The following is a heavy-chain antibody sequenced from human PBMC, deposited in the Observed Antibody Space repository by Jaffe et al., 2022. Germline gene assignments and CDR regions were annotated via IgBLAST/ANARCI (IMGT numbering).Heavy chain of an antibody. V-gene: IGHV3-21*01. CDR3: ARYGDNWNDVGYFDY. CDR1: GFTFSSYS. D-gene: IGHD1-20*01. J-gene: IGHJ4*02. CDR2: ISSSSSYI. Sequence: EVQLVESGGGLVKPGGSLRLSCAASGFTFSSYSMNWVRQAPGKGLEWVSSISSSSSYIYYADSVKGRFTISRDNAKNSLYLQMNSLRAEDTAVYYCARYGDNWNDVGYFDYWGQGTLVTVSS.